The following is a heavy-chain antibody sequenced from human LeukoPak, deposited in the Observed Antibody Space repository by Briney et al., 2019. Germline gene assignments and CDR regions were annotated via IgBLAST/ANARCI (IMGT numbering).Heavy chain of an antibody. D-gene: IGHD3-3*01. J-gene: IGHJ4*02. Sequence: GGSLRLSCAASGFIFSSYGMHWVRQAPGKGLEWIAVLSYDGNNKYYADSVKGRFTISRDNAKNSLYLQMNSLRAEDTAVYYCARELPLRFLAYWGQGTLVTVSS. CDR1: GFIFSSYG. CDR3: ARELPLRFLAY. CDR2: LSYDGNNK. V-gene: IGHV3-30*03.